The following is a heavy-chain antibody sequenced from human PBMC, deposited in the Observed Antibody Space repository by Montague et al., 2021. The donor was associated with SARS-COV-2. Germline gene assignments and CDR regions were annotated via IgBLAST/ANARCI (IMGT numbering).Heavy chain of an antibody. V-gene: IGHV4-59*02. CDR2: LYFSGSAT. D-gene: IGHD3-16*01. J-gene: IGHJ5*02. CDR1: GGSVSTYY. Sequence: SETLSLTCTVSGGSVSTYYWSWLRQPPGKGLEWIGFLYFSGSATTYNPSPKSRATNSIDTSKNHFSPNLSSVTAADTAVYFSARDQGLGGWFDPWGQGTLVAVSS. CDR3: ARDQGLGGWFDP.